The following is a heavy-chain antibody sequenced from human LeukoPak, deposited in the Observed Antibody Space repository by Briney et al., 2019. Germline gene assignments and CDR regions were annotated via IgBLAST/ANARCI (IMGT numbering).Heavy chain of an antibody. V-gene: IGHV3-9*01. CDR3: AKDIGGWYVRPNYFDY. CDR2: ISWNSGNI. Sequence: PGGSLRLSCAASGLTFDDYAMHWVRQAPGKGLEWVSGISWNSGNIGYADFVKGRFTISRDSAKKSLYLQMNSLRAEDTAFYYCAKDIGGWYVRPNYFDYWGQGTLVTVSS. CDR1: GLTFDDYA. D-gene: IGHD6-19*01. J-gene: IGHJ4*02.